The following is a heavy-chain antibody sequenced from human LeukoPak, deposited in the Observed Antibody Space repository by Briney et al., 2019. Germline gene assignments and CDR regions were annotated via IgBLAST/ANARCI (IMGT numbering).Heavy chain of an antibody. J-gene: IGHJ5*02. CDR3: ARGWYSSSWYEGSNWFDP. CDR2: ISSSSSYI. D-gene: IGHD6-13*01. V-gene: IGHV3-21*01. CDR1: GFIFSNYN. Sequence: PGGSLRLSCAASGFIFSNYNMNWVRQAPGKGLEWVSSISSSSSYIYYADSVKGRFTISRDNAKNSLYLQMNSLRAEDTAVYYCARGWYSSSWYEGSNWFDPWGQGTLVTVSS.